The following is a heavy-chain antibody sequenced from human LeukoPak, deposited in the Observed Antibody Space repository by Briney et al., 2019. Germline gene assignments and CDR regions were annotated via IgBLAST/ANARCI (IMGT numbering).Heavy chain of an antibody. J-gene: IGHJ3*02. CDR1: GGSISSGDYY. CDR2: IYYTGST. Sequence: PSQTLSLTCTVSGGSISSGDYYWSWIRQPPGKGLEWIGYIYYTGSTNYNPSLKSRVTISVDTSKTQFSLKLSSVTAADTAVYYCARDKGAVATPFDGFDIWGQGTPVTVSS. CDR3: ARDKGAVATPFDGFDI. D-gene: IGHD5-12*01. V-gene: IGHV4-61*08.